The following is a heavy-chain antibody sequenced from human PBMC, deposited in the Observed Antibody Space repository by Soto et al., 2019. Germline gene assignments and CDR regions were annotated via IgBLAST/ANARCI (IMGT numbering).Heavy chain of an antibody. J-gene: IGHJ4*02. CDR2: INPSGGST. CDR3: ARDRVDMVRGVPFDY. D-gene: IGHD3-10*01. CDR1: GYTFTSYY. V-gene: IGHV1-46*03. Sequence: ASVKVSCKASGYTFTSYYMHWVRQAPGQGLEWMGIINPSGGSTSYAQKFQGRVTMTRDTSTSTVYMELSSLSSEDTALYYCARDRVDMVRGVPFDYWGQGTLVTVSS.